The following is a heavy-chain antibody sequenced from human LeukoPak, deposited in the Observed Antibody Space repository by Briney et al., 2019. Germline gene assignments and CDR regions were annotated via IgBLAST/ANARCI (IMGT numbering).Heavy chain of an antibody. V-gene: IGHV4-34*01. J-gene: IGHJ4*02. CDR1: GGSFSGYY. CDR3: ARAPILSRGQLPLFDY. Sequence: SETLSLTCAVYGGSFSGYYWSWIRQPPGKGLEWIGVINHSGSTNYNPSLKSRVTISVDTSKNQFSLKLSSVTAADTAVYYCARAPILSRGQLPLFDYWGQGTLVTVSS. D-gene: IGHD2-2*01. CDR2: INHSGST.